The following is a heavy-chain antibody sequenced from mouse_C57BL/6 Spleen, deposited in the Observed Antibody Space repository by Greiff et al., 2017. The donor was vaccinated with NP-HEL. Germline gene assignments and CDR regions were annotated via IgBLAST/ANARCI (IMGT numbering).Heavy chain of an antibody. J-gene: IGHJ1*03. CDR1: GYAFSSYW. Sequence: QVQLQQSGAELVKPGASVKISGKASGYAFSSYWMNWVKQRPGKGLEWIGQIYPGDGDTNYNGKFKGKATLTADKSSSTAYMQLSSLTSEDSAVYFCARGRYYGSSAWYFDVWGTGTTVTVSS. CDR2: IYPGDGDT. CDR3: ARGRYYGSSAWYFDV. V-gene: IGHV1-80*01. D-gene: IGHD1-1*01.